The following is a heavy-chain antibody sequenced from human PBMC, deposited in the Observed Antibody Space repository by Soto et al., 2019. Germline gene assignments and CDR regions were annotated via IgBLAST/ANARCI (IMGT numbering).Heavy chain of an antibody. CDR1: GYTFTSYY. J-gene: IGHJ2*01. Sequence: SVKVSCTAAGYTFTSYYMHWVRQAPGQRLEWMGGIIPSFGTANYAQKFQGRVTITADESTSTAYMELSSLRSEDTAVYCCAAYYYDSSGYSLYWYFDLWGRGTLVTVSS. CDR3: AAYYYDSSGYSLYWYFDL. CDR2: IIPSFGTA. D-gene: IGHD3-22*01. V-gene: IGHV1-69*13.